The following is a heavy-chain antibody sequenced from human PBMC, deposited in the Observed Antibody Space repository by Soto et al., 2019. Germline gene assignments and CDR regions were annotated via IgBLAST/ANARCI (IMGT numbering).Heavy chain of an antibody. CDR2: IYHSGST. Sequence: SETLSLTCAVSGYSIISGYYWGLMRQPPGKGLEWIGSIYHSGSTYYNPSLKSRVTISVDTSKNQFSLKLSSVTAADTAVYYCARDEYYYDSSEDGYWGQGTLVTVSS. D-gene: IGHD3-22*01. V-gene: IGHV4-38-2*02. CDR1: GYSIISGYY. J-gene: IGHJ4*02. CDR3: ARDEYYYDSSEDGY.